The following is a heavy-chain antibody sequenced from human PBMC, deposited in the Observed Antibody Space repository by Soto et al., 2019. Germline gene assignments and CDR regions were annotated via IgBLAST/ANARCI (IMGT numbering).Heavy chain of an antibody. CDR3: ARSSYGKHYYGMDV. V-gene: IGHV3-33*08. J-gene: IGHJ6*02. D-gene: IGHD5-18*01. CDR1: GFTFSTYA. Sequence: QVQLVESGGGVVQPGRSLRLSCVVSGFTFSTYAMHWVRQAPGKGLEWVAVIWYDGSNKYYADSVKGRFTISRDNSKNTLYLQMNSLRAEDTAVYYCARSSYGKHYYGMDVWGQGTTVTVSS. CDR2: IWYDGSNK.